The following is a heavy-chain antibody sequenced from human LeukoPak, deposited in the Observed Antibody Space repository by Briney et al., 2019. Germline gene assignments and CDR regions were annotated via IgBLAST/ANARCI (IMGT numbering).Heavy chain of an antibody. Sequence: ASVKVSCKASGYTFTGYYMHWLRQAPGQGLEWMGWINPNSGGTNYAQKFQGRVTMTRDTSISTAYMELSRLRSDDTAVYYCARSQSSGYYLYYFDYWGQGTLVTVSS. CDR3: ARSQSSGYYLYYFDY. CDR2: INPNSGGT. CDR1: GYTFTGYY. V-gene: IGHV1-2*02. J-gene: IGHJ4*02. D-gene: IGHD3-22*01.